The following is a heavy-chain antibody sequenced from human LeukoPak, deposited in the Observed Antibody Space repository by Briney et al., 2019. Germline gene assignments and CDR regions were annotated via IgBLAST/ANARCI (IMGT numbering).Heavy chain of an antibody. Sequence: EASVKVSCKASGYTFTGYYMHWVRQAPGQWLEWMGWINPNSGGTNYAQKFQGRVTMTRDTSISTAYMELSRLRSDDTAVYYCARVPYGSGSYYNVHYYHGMDVWGQGTTVTVSS. V-gene: IGHV1-2*02. CDR3: ARVPYGSGSYYNVHYYHGMDV. D-gene: IGHD3-10*01. CDR2: INPNSGGT. CDR1: GYTFTGYY. J-gene: IGHJ6*02.